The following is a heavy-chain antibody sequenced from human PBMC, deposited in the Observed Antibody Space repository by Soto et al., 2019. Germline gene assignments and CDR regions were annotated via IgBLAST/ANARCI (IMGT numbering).Heavy chain of an antibody. CDR1: GCTFSSYA. CDR3: ARQAGATGNWFDP. D-gene: IGHD1-26*01. CDR2: ISPIFGTA. V-gene: IGHV1-69*12. J-gene: IGHJ5*02. Sequence: QVQLVQSGAEVKKPGSSVKVSCKASGCTFSSYAVSRVGQAPGQGIEWMGGISPIFGTANYAQKFQGRVTITADESTSTAYMELSSLRSEDTAVYYCARQAGATGNWFDPWGQGTLVTVSS.